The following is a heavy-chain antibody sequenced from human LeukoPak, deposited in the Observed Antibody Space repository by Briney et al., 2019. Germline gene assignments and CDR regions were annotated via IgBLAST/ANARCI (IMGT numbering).Heavy chain of an antibody. CDR2: IYTSGST. V-gene: IGHV4-4*07. CDR1: GGSISSYY. CDR3: ARDRPGYCSSTSCHYYFDY. D-gene: IGHD2-2*01. Sequence: KTSETLSLTXTVSGGSISSYYWSWIRQTAGKGLEWIGRIYTSGSTNYNPSLKSRVTMSVDTSKNQFSLKLSSVTAADTAVYYCARDRPGYCSSTSCHYYFDYWGQGTLVTVSS. J-gene: IGHJ4*02.